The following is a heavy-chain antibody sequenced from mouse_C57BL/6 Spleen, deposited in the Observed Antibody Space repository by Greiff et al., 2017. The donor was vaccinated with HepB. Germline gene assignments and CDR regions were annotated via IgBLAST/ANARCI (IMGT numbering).Heavy chain of an antibody. CDR1: GYTFTSYW. CDR2: IYPSDSET. V-gene: IGHV1-61*01. D-gene: IGHD2-14*01. CDR3: ARSGYEAFDY. Sequence: QVHVKQPGAELVRPGSSVKLSCKASGYTFTSYWMDWVKQRPGQGLEWIGNIYPSDSETHYNQKFKDKATLTVDKSSSTAYMQLSSLTSEDSAVYYCARSGYEAFDYWGQGTTLTVSS. J-gene: IGHJ2*01.